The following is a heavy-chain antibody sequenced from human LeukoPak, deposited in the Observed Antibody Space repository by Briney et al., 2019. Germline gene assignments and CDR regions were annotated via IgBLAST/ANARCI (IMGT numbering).Heavy chain of an antibody. CDR3: ASPKGYCSSTSCPAEFDY. D-gene: IGHD2-2*01. Sequence: ASVKVSCKASGYTFTGYYMHWVRQAPGQGLEWMGWINPNGGGTNYAQKFQGRVTMTRDTSISTAYMELSRLRSDDTAVYYCASPKGYCSSTSCPAEFDYWGQGTLVTVSS. CDR2: INPNGGGT. V-gene: IGHV1-2*02. J-gene: IGHJ4*02. CDR1: GYTFTGYY.